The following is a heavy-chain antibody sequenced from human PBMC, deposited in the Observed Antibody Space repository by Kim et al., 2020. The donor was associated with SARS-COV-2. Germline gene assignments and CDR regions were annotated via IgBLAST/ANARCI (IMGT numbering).Heavy chain of an antibody. J-gene: IGHJ6*02. CDR3: ASVVTMVRGVEYYYGMDV. CDR1: GGTFSSYA. D-gene: IGHD3-10*01. V-gene: IGHV1-69*13. Sequence: SVKVSCKASGGTFSSYAISWVRQAPGQGLEWMGGIIPIFGTANYAQKFQGRVTITADESTSTAYMELSSLRSEDTAVYYCASVVTMVRGVEYYYGMDVWGQGTTVTVSS. CDR2: IIPIFGTA.